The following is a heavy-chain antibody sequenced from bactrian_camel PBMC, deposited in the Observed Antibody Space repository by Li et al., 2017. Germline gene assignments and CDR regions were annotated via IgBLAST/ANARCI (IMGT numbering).Heavy chain of an antibody. CDR2: ISSDGST. D-gene: IGHD4*01. CDR3: AADPPGHYSNYARREIFGY. Sequence: VQLVESGGGSVQAGGSLRLSCSASGFTFDDSDMGWYRQAPGNECELVSTISSDGSTYYADSVKGRFTISQDNAKNTVYLQMNSLKPEDTAVYYCAADPPGHYSNYARREIFGYWGQGTQVTVS. V-gene: IGHV3S63*01. J-gene: IGHJ6*01. CDR1: GFTFDDSD.